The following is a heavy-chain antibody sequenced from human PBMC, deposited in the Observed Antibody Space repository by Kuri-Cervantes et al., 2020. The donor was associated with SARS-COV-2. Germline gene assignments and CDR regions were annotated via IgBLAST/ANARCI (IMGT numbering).Heavy chain of an antibody. D-gene: IGHD3-22*01. CDR2: INPSGGST. CDR1: GYTFTSYY. J-gene: IGHJ4*02. V-gene: IGHV1-46*01. Sequence: ASVKVSCKASGYTFTSYYMHWMRQAPGQGLEWMGIINPSGGSTSYAQKFQGRVTMTRDTSTSTVYMELSSLRSEDTAVYYCARDYYDSSGYYIFDYWGQGNLVTCSS. CDR3: ARDYYDSSGYYIFDY.